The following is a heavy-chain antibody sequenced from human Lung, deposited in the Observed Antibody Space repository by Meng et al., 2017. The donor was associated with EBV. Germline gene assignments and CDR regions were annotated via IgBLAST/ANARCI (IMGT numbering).Heavy chain of an antibody. Sequence: PQESGPRRSTPSGTLSLIRAVLGGSISSSNWWSWVRQPPGKGLEWIGKIYHSGITIYNPSLKSRVTMSVDNSKNQFSLKLNSMTAADTAVYYCARDPTGGEDHQRVWGQGTLVTVSS. V-gene: IGHV4-4*02. D-gene: IGHD1-14*01. J-gene: IGHJ4*02. CDR2: IYHSGIT. CDR3: ARDPTGGEDHQRV. CDR1: GGSISSSNW.